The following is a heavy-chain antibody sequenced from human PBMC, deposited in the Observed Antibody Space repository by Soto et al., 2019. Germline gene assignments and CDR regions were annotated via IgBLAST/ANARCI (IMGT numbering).Heavy chain of an antibody. D-gene: IGHD1-26*01. J-gene: IGHJ5*01. V-gene: IGHV4-59*01. CDR3: ARGGWQLDS. CDR2: LYYSGDI. Sequence: PSETLSLTCTVSGGSISPYYWSWIRQTPGRGLEWIGSLYYSGDIKYNPSLKSRVNISVDTSKKQFFLKVGSVTAADTAVYYCARGGWQLDSWGQGTLVTVSS. CDR1: GGSISPYY.